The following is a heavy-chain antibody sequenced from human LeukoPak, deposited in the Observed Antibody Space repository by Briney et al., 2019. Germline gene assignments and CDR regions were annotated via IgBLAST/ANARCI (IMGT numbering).Heavy chain of an antibody. CDR2: ISGSGGST. J-gene: IGHJ4*02. CDR3: AKDFHY. V-gene: IGHV3-23*01. CDR1: GLTLRGYG. Sequence: GGSLRLTCAASGLTLRGYGMNWVRQAPGKGLEWVSGISGSGGSTYYADSVKGRFTISRDNSKNTLYLQMKSLRAEDTAVYYCAKDFHYWGQGTLVTVSS.